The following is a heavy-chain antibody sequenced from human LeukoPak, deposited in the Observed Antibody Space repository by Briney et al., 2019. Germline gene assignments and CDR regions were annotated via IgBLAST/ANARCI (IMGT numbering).Heavy chain of an antibody. CDR2: ISSSGSTR. CDR3: TRNGFSSGLDY. V-gene: IGHV3-48*03. J-gene: IGHJ4*02. Sequence: PGGSLRLSCAASGFTFSSYEMNWVRQAPGKGLEWVSYISSSGSTRYYADSVKGRFTISRDDAKNSLYPQMNSLRAEDTAVYYCTRNGFSSGLDYWGQGTLVTVSS. D-gene: IGHD6-19*01. CDR1: GFTFSSYE.